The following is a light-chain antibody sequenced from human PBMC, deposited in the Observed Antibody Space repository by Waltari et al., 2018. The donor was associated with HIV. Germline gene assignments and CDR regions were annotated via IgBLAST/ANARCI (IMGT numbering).Light chain of an antibody. CDR3: TSYISSASPE. CDR2: EVS. V-gene: IGLV2-14*01. J-gene: IGLJ3*02. CDR1: GSDLRDYNS. Sequence: QSALTQPASVSGSPGQSITISCTGTGSDLRDYNSVSWYQHHPGKAPQLIIYEVSNRPSGVSSRLSGSISGHTASLTISGLQAEDEADYFCTSYISSASPEFGGGTKVTVL.